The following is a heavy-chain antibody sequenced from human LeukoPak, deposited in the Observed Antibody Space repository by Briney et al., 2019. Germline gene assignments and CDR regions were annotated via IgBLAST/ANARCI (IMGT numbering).Heavy chain of an antibody. J-gene: IGHJ6*02. D-gene: IGHD3-10*01. V-gene: IGHV3-30-3*01. CDR1: GFTFSSYA. CDR2: ISYDGSNK. Sequence: GGSLRLSCAASGFTFSSYAMHWVRQAPGKGLEWVAVISYDGSNKYCADSVKGRFTISRDNAKNSLYLQMNSLGDEDTAVYYCARGLWFGEPNYYYYGMDVWGQGTTVTVSS. CDR3: ARGLWFGEPNYYYYGMDV.